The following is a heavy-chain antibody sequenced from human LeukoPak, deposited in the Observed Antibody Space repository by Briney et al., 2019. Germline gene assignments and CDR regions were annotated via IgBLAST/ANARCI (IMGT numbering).Heavy chain of an antibody. J-gene: IGHJ1*01. Sequence: SVKVSCKASGYTFTGYYMHWVRQAPGQWLEWMGGIIPIFGTANYAQKFQGRVTITTDESTSTAYMELSSLRSEDTAVYYCARVYYDSSGYYREYFQHWGQGTLVTVSS. D-gene: IGHD3-22*01. CDR2: IIPIFGTA. CDR3: ARVYYDSSGYYREYFQH. V-gene: IGHV1-69*05. CDR1: GYTFTGYY.